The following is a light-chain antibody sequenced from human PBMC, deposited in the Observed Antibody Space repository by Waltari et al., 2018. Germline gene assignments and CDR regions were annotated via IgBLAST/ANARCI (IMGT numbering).Light chain of an antibody. CDR2: EVS. V-gene: IGLV2-14*01. Sequence: QSALTQPASVSGSPGQSLTLSCTGTRSDVGRYTYVAWYQQYPGKAPKLMISEVSNRPSGISNRFSGSKSGNTASLTISGLQAEDEAYYYCSSYTGRSTLLYVFGTGTKVTVL. CDR1: RSDVGRYTY. J-gene: IGLJ1*01. CDR3: SSYTGRSTLLYV.